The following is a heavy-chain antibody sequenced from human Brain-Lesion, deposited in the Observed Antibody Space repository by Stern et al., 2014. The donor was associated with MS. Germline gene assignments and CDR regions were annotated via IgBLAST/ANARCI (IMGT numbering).Heavy chain of an antibody. CDR2: MYYGGSP. V-gene: IGHV4-30-4*07. D-gene: IGHD2-2*01. CDR3: ARGRSRVHPPLDP. J-gene: IGHJ5*02. CDR1: GYSIPNAAFS. Sequence: QLVQSGPGLVKPSQTLSLTCSVYGYSIPNAAFSWTRIRQPPGKGLVWIGYMYYGGSPLSNPSLRRRVPTSVATSKTHIYLWLNSVTAADTAVYYCARGRSRVHPPLDPWGQGTLVTVSS.